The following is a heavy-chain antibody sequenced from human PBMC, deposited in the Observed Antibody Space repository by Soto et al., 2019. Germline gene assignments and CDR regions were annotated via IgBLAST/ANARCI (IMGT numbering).Heavy chain of an antibody. V-gene: IGHV1-69*06. CDR1: GVTFSSYA. J-gene: IGHJ6*02. Sequence: ASVKVSCKASGVTFSSYAISWVRQAPGQGLEWMGGIIPIFGTANYAQKFQGRVTITADKSTSTAYMELSSLRSEDTAVYYCARTGTTRDYYYYGMDVWGQGTTVPDSS. D-gene: IGHD1-1*01. CDR2: IIPIFGTA. CDR3: ARTGTTRDYYYYGMDV.